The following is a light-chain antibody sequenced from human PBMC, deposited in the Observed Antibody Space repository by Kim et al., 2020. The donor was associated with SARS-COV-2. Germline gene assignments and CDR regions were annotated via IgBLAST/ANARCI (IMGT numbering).Light chain of an antibody. Sequence: EIVLTQSPATLSLSPGEGATLSCRASQSLSNSLVWYQQKPGQAPRLLIYAASKRATGIPARFSGSGSGTDFTLTITSLEPEDSAVYYCQQRDAWPLTFGRGTKVDIK. CDR2: AAS. CDR1: QSLSNS. CDR3: QQRDAWPLT. V-gene: IGKV3-11*01. J-gene: IGKJ4*01.